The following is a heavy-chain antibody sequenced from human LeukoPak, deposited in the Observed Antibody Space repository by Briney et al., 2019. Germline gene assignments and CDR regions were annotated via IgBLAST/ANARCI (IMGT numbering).Heavy chain of an antibody. CDR2: ISGSGGST. CDR3: AKETVVVVAATPDAFDI. CDR1: GFTFSSYA. Sequence: GGSLRLSCVASGFTFSSYAMTWVRQAPGQGLEWVSGISGSGGSTHYADSVKDRFTISRDNSKNTLYLQMNSLRAEDTAVYYCAKETVVVVAATPDAFDIWGQGTMVTVSS. V-gene: IGHV3-23*01. J-gene: IGHJ3*02. D-gene: IGHD2-15*01.